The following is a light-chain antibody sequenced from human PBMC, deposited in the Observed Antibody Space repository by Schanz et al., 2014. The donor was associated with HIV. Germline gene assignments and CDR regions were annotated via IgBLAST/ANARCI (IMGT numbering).Light chain of an antibody. V-gene: IGKV1-12*01. Sequence: DIQMTQSPSSVSACVGDRVAITCRASQGISSWLACFQRKPGKAPKVLMFAASSLQSGVPSRFSGSGSGTDFTLTISSLQPEDFATYYCQRYNSFSHTFGQGTKLDIK. CDR3: QRYNSFSHT. J-gene: IGKJ2*01. CDR1: QGISSW. CDR2: AAS.